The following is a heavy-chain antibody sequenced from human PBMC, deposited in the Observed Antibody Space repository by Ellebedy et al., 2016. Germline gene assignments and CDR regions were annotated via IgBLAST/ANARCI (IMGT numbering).Heavy chain of an antibody. V-gene: IGHV4-34*01. CDR2: INHSGSI. D-gene: IGHD1-1*01. J-gene: IGHJ4*02. CDR3: ARSTTGTTVGNY. Sequence: SETLSLTXAVYGGSFSGYCWNWIRQPPGKGLEWIGEINHSGSINYNPSLKSRVTILVDTSKNQFSLKLNSVTAADTAVYYCARSTTGTTVGNYWGQGTLVTVSS. CDR1: GGSFSGYC.